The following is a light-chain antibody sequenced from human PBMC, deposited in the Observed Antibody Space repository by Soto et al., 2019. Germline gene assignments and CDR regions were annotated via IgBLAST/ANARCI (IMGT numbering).Light chain of an antibody. J-gene: IGKJ1*01. CDR1: QSVSSN. CDR2: GAS. CDR3: QQYNNWPPGT. V-gene: IGKV3-15*01. Sequence: ETVMTQSPATLPVSPGERATLSCRASQSVSSNLAWYQQKPGQAPRLLIYGASTRATGIPARFSGSGSGTEFTLTISSLQSEDFAVYYCQQYNNWPPGTFGQGTKVEIK.